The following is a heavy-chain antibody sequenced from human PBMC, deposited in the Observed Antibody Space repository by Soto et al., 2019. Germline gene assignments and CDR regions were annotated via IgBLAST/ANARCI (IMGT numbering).Heavy chain of an antibody. CDR1: GFSFSRYS. D-gene: IGHD2-2*01. CDR3: ARDQVDGSYCISPSCSPFSV. V-gene: IGHV3-30*04. Sequence: PGGSLRLSCAASGFSFSRYSMHWVRQAPGKGLEWVALISYDGRNKYDADSVKGRFTISRDNSKNTLYLQMDSLRAEDTAVYYCARDQVDGSYCISPSCSPFSVWGQGTTVTVSS. CDR2: ISYDGRNK. J-gene: IGHJ6*02.